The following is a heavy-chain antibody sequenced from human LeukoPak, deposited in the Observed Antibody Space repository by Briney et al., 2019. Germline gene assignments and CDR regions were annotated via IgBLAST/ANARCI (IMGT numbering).Heavy chain of an antibody. D-gene: IGHD1-26*01. J-gene: IGHJ4*02. V-gene: IGHV3-21*01. CDR3: ARDLLGWELHYFDY. CDR2: ISGSSSYI. CDR1: GFTFSTYN. Sequence: PGGSLRLSCTASGFTFSTYNMNWVRQAPGKGLEWVSSISGSSSYIYYADSVKGRFSISRDNAKNSLYLQMNSLRAEDTAVYYCARDLLGWELHYFDYWGQGTLVTVSS.